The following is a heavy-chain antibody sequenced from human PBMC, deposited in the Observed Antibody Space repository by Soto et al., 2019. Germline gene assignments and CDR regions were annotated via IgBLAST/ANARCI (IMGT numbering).Heavy chain of an antibody. Sequence: QVQLVESGGGLVKPGGSLRLSCAASGFTFSDYYMSWIRQAPGKGLEWVSYISSSGSTIHYADSVKGRFTISRDNAKNSLYLQMNSLRAEDTAVYYCASDKTGAYYYYYGMDVWGQGTTVTVSS. J-gene: IGHJ6*02. CDR3: ASDKTGAYYYYYGMDV. CDR1: GFTFSDYY. CDR2: ISSSGSTI. V-gene: IGHV3-11*01. D-gene: IGHD1-1*01.